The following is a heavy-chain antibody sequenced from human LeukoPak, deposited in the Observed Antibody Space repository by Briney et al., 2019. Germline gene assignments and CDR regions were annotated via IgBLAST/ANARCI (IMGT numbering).Heavy chain of an antibody. J-gene: IGHJ4*02. CDR2: INPSGGSA. Sequence: ASVKVSCKASGGTFTSYYMHWVRQAPGQGLEWMGIINPSGGSAIYAQNFQGRVTMTRDTSTSTVYMELSSLRSEDTAVYYCARDLASSGYYWDWGQGTLVTVSS. V-gene: IGHV1-46*01. CDR3: ARDLASSGYYWD. D-gene: IGHD3-22*01. CDR1: GGTFTSYY.